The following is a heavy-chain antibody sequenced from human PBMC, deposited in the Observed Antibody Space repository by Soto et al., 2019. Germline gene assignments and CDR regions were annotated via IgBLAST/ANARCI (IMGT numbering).Heavy chain of an antibody. CDR1: GFTFSSFA. D-gene: IGHD2-21*02. Sequence: EVQLLESGGGLVQPGGSLRLSCTASGFTFSSFAMSWVRQAPGKGLEWVSTNSHSGGSTYYADSVKGRFTISRDNSKKAIDQQTNSLRAEDTDVYYGAKLRSAGGYSAGDYRGQGTVVTV. CDR2: NSHSGGST. J-gene: IGHJ4*02. CDR3: AKLRSAGGYSAGDY. V-gene: IGHV3-23*01.